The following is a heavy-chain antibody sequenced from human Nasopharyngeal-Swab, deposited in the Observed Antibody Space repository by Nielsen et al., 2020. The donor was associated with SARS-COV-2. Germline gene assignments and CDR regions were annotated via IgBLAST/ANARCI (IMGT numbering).Heavy chain of an antibody. J-gene: IGHJ4*02. CDR1: GFIFSGSS. Sequence: GGSLRLSCAASGFIFSGSSLHWVRQASGKGLEWIGRIRRSANSYATVYPASVKGRFTISRDDSKNTAYLQMNSLKTEVTAVYYCARAKDDSSGSLFDYWGQGNLVTGSS. D-gene: IGHD3-22*01. CDR2: IRRSANSYAT. V-gene: IGHV3-73*01. CDR3: ARAKDDSSGSLFDY.